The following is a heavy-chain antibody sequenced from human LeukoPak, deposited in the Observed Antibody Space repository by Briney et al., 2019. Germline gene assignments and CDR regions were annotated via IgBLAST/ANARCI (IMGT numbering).Heavy chain of an antibody. CDR3: ARDLDYVWGSYRNNWFDP. Sequence: GGSLRLSCAASGFTFSSYAMHWVRQAPGKGLEWVAVISYDGSNKYYADSVKGRFTISRDNSKNTLYLQMNSLRAEDTAVYYCARDLDYVWGSYRNNWFDPWGQGTLVTVSS. CDR2: ISYDGSNK. D-gene: IGHD3-16*02. V-gene: IGHV3-30-3*01. J-gene: IGHJ5*02. CDR1: GFTFSSYA.